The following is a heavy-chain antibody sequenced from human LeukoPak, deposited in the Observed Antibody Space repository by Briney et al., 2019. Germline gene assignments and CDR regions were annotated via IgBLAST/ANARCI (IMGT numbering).Heavy chain of an antibody. CDR3: ARATTGYAAVWYFDL. Sequence: GGSLRLSCAASGFTFSSYEMNWVRQAPGKGLGWVSFISISGRTIKYAYSVKGRFSISRDNAKNSLYLQMNRLRAEDTAIYYCARATTGYAAVWYFDLRGHGTLVTVSS. D-gene: IGHD3-9*01. V-gene: IGHV3-48*03. J-gene: IGHJ2*01. CDR1: GFTFSSYE. CDR2: ISISGRTI.